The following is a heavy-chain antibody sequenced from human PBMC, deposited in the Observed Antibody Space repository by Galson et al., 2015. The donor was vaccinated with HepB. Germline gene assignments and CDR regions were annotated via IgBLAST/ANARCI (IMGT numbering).Heavy chain of an antibody. D-gene: IGHD1-26*01. CDR1: GYTFTSYG. CDR3: ARVRYSGSYYMPRDYYYGMDV. J-gene: IGHJ6*02. CDR2: ISAYNGNT. V-gene: IGHV1-18*01. Sequence: QSGAEVKKPGASVKVSCKASGYTFTSYGISWVRQAPGQGLEWMGWISAYNGNTNYAQKLQGRVTMTTDTSTSTAYMELRSLRSDDTAVYYCARVRYSGSYYMPRDYYYGMDVWGQGTPVTVSS.